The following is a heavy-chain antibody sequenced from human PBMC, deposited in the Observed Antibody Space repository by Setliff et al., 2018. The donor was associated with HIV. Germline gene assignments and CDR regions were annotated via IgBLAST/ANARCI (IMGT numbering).Heavy chain of an antibody. D-gene: IGHD6-19*01. Sequence: PGGSLRLSCAASGFTFNNAYMSWFRQAPGKGLEWVARIRSNADGGTADYAAPVKGRFLISRDDSTNTVGLRMNSLKTEDTAVYYCARDRDFQWLLQKDGMDVWGQGTTVTVSS. CDR1: GFTFNNAY. CDR2: IRSNADGGTA. V-gene: IGHV3-15*01. CDR3: ARDRDFQWLLQKDGMDV. J-gene: IGHJ6*02.